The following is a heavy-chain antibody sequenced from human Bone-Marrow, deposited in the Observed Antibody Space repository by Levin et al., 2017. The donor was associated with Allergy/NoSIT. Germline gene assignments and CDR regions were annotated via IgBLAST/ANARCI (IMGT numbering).Heavy chain of an antibody. J-gene: IGHJ5*02. D-gene: IGHD3-10*01. CDR2: IKQDGTER. CDR3: AREGYYGSGRYYKGDWFDP. Sequence: GESLKISCEVSDFTFSDYWMTWVRQGPGKGLEWVANIKQDGTERKYMDSVKGRFTISRDNAKNSLYLQMNSLRVEDTAVYYCAREGYYGSGRYYKGDWFDPWGQGTLVTVSS. CDR1: DFTFSDYW. V-gene: IGHV3-7*01.